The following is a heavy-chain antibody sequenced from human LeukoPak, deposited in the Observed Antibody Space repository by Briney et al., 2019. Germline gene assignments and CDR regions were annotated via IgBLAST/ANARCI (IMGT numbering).Heavy chain of an antibody. Sequence: SETLSLTCSVSDDSITMYYWTWIRQPPGKGLEWIGYVDHTGSTNFNLSLNGRVSISRDTTKNLFSLRLRSVTAADTAVYFCARGRVSSSTWYSTYYYYFYMDVWGKGTTVTVSS. CDR3: ARGRVSSSTWYSTYYYYFYMDV. J-gene: IGHJ6*03. V-gene: IGHV4-59*01. D-gene: IGHD1-1*01. CDR1: DDSITMYY. CDR2: VDHTGST.